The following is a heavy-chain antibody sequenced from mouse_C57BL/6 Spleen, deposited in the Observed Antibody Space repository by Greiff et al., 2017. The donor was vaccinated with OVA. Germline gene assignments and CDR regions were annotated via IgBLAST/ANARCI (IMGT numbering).Heavy chain of an antibody. CDR3: ARGFLTGPWYFDV. V-gene: IGHV5-16*01. CDR2: INYDGSST. D-gene: IGHD4-1*01. CDR1: GFTFSDYY. Sequence: EVKLMESEGGLVQPGSSTKLSCTASGFTFSDYYMAWVRQVPEKGLEWVANINYDGSSTYYLDSLKSRFIISRDNAKNILYLQMSSLKSEDTATYYCARGFLTGPWYFDVWGTGTTVTVSS. J-gene: IGHJ1*03.